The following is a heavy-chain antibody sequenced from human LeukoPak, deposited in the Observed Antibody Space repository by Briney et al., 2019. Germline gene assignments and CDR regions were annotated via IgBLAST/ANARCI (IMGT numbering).Heavy chain of an antibody. CDR1: GFTFSSYW. CDR2: INTGGSST. V-gene: IGHV3-74*01. CDR3: ARDLLSCWDCSSPFDY. Sequence: GGSLRLSCAASGFTFSSYWMHWVRQAPGKGLVWVSRINTGGSSTSYADSVKGRFTISRDNAKNTLYLQMNSLRAEDTAVYYCARDLLSCWDCSSPFDYWGQGTLVTVSS. D-gene: IGHD2-2*01. J-gene: IGHJ4*02.